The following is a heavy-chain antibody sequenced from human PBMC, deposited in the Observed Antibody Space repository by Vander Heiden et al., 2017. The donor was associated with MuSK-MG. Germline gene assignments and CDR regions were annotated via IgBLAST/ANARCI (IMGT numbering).Heavy chain of an antibody. Sequence: EVQLVESGGDLVHPGGSLRLSCAASGFTFRNYAMRWIRQAPGKGLEYVSAITDNGDDTYHADSVRGRFTISRDNSKNTLYLQMDSLRTEDMGIYYCARCRSSWYNDALDFWGQGTRVTVSS. V-gene: IGHV3-64*07. CDR2: ITDNGDDT. CDR3: ARCRSSWYNDALDF. CDR1: GFTFRNYA. J-gene: IGHJ3*01. D-gene: IGHD6-13*01.